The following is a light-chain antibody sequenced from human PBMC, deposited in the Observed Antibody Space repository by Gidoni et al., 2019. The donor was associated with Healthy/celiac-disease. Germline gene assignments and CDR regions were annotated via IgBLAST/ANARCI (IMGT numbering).Light chain of an antibody. V-gene: IGLV3-1*01. CDR1: KLGDKY. J-gene: IGLJ2*01. CDR3: QAWDSSTVV. Sequence: SYELTQTPPASVSPGQTASITCSGDKLGDKYACWYQQKPGQSAVLVIYQDSKRSSGIPERFSGSNSGNTATLTISGTQAMDEADYYCQAWDSSTVVFGGGTKLTVL. CDR2: QDS.